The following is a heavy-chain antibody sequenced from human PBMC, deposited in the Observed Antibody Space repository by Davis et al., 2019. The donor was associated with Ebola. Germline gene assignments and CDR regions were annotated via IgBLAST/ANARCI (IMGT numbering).Heavy chain of an antibody. V-gene: IGHV3-23*01. CDR1: GFTFSSYA. D-gene: IGHD3-10*01. J-gene: IGHJ4*02. CDR3: AKEGYYYGSGSYWVYFDY. CDR2: ISGSGGST. Sequence: PGGSLRLSCAASGFTFSSYAMSWVRQAPGKGLEWVSAISGSGGSTYYADSVKGRFTISRDNSKNTLYLQMNSLRAEDTAVYYCAKEGYYYGSGSYWVYFDYWGQGTLVTVSS.